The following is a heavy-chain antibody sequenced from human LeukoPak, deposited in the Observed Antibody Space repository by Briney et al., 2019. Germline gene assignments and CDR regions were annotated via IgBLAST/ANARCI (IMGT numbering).Heavy chain of an antibody. V-gene: IGHV3-48*01. CDR2: ISSSSTI. D-gene: IGHD3-16*01. CDR3: ARDGGDSGGRYFDY. Sequence: GGSLRLSCAASGFTFSSYSMNWVRQAPGKGLEWVSYISSSSTIYYADSVKGRFTISRDNAKNSLYLQMNSLRAEDTAVYYCARDGGDSGGRYFDYWGQGTLVTVSS. J-gene: IGHJ4*02. CDR1: GFTFSSYS.